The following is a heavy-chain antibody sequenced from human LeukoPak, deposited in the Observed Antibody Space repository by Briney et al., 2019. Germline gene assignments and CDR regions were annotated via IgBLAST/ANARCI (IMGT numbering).Heavy chain of an antibody. V-gene: IGHV4-59*01. D-gene: IGHD3-10*01. J-gene: IGHJ6*03. Sequence: SETLSLTCIVFGGSISNYYWSWIRQPPGKGLEWIGYLYYSGSTTHNYNPSLKSRLTISLDTSKNQFSLKLNSVTAADTAMYYCARSAGDYYYYMDVWGKGTTVTISS. CDR3: ARSAGDYYYYMDV. CDR2: LYYSGSTTH. CDR1: GGSISNYY.